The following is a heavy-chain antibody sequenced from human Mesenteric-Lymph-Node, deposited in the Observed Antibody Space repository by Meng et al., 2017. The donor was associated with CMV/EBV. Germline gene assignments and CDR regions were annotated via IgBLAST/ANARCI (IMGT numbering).Heavy chain of an antibody. CDR2: ISYDGSNK. J-gene: IGHJ4*02. CDR1: GFTFSSYA. Sequence: GGSLRLSCAASGFTFSSYAMHWVRQAPGKGLEWVAVISYDGSNKYYADSVRGRFTISRDISKNTLFLQMNSLRVEDTAVYYCTRWSSGLDYWGQGTLVTVSS. V-gene: IGHV3-30*14. D-gene: IGHD3-22*01. CDR3: TRWSSGLDY.